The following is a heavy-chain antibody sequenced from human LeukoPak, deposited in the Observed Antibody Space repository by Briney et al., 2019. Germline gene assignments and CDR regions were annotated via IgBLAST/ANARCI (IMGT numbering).Heavy chain of an antibody. CDR1: GYTFTSYG. V-gene: IGHV1-18*01. CDR2: ISAYIGNT. Sequence: ASVKVSCKASGYTFTSYGISWVRQAPGQGLEWMGRISAYIGNTNYAQKLQGRVTMTTDTSTSTVYMELRSLRSDDTAVYYCARVHERWRLKNWGQGTLVTVSS. D-gene: IGHD5-24*01. J-gene: IGHJ4*02. CDR3: ARVHERWRLKN.